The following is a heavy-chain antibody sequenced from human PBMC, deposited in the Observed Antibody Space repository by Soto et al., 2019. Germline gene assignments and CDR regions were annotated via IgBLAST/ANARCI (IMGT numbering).Heavy chain of an antibody. J-gene: IGHJ6*02. CDR1: GGSSSSYY. CDR3: ARAGGSSGWYSHYYYGMDV. CDR2: IYYSGST. Sequence: PSETLSLTCTVSGGSSSSYYWSGIRQPPGKGREWIGYIYYSGSTNYNPSLKSRVTISVDTSKNQSSLKLSSVTAADTAVYYCARAGGSSGWYSHYYYGMDVWGQGTTVTVSS. D-gene: IGHD6-19*01. V-gene: IGHV4-59*01.